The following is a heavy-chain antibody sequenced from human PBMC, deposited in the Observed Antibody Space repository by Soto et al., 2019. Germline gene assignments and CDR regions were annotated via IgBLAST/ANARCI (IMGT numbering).Heavy chain of an antibody. Sequence: GGSLRLSCAASGFTFHNAWINWVRQPPGRGLEWVGRIRSQSDGGSGDYAAPVKGRFVVSRDDSKTIVYLQMNSLKIEDTAVYYCTTDSRTTVPEVRFGFWGDGTLVTXSS. V-gene: IGHV3-15*07. CDR3: TTDSRTTVPEVRFGF. J-gene: IGHJ1*01. D-gene: IGHD4-4*01. CDR1: GFTFHNAW. CDR2: IRSQSDGGSG.